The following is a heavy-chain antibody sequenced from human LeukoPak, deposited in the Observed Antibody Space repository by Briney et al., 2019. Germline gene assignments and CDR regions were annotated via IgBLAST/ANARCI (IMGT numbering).Heavy chain of an antibody. J-gene: IGHJ6*03. Sequence: SETLSLTCSVSGGSISSSAYYWGWIRQPPGQGLEWIGSIYYSGNTYYNPSLKSPVTISIDTSKNQFSLKLSSVTAADTAVYYCARENVLRSSSGYYYMDVWGKGTTVTVSS. CDR3: ARENVLRSSSGYYYMDV. CDR2: IYYSGNT. CDR1: GGSISSSAYY. V-gene: IGHV4-39*07. D-gene: IGHD3-3*01.